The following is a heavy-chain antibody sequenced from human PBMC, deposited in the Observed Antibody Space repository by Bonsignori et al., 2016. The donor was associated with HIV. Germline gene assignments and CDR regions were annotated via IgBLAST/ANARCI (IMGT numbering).Heavy chain of an antibody. V-gene: IGHV3-7*03. CDR2: IKQDGSEK. CDR3: ARAQSSSWGY. J-gene: IGHJ4*02. D-gene: IGHD6-13*01. Sequence: WIRQPPGKGLEWVANIKQDGSEKSYVDSVKGRFIISRDNAKNLLFLQMNNLTVGDSATYYCARAQSSSWGYWGQGTLVTVSS.